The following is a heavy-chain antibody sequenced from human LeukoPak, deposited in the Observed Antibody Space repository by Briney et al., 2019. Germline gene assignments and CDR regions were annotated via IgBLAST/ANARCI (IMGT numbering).Heavy chain of an antibody. CDR3: AGDRYYYDSRWFLWEY. J-gene: IGHJ4*02. CDR2: IWYDGSNK. D-gene: IGHD3-22*01. V-gene: IGHV3-33*01. Sequence: GGSLRLSCAASGFTFSSYGMHWVRQAPGKGLEWVAVIWYDGSNKYYADSVKGRFTISRDNSKNTLYLQMNSLRAEDTAVYYCAGDRYYYDSRWFLWEYWGQGTLVTVSS. CDR1: GFTFSSYG.